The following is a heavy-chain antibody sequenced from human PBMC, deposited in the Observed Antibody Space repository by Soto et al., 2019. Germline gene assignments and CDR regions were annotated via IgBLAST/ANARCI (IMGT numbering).Heavy chain of an antibody. CDR3: ARDQEVSFDY. V-gene: IGHV3-74*01. D-gene: IGHD1-20*01. CDR2: INSDGSST. Sequence: GALIVSCSASGFTFSSYGMHWVRQAPGKGLVWVSRINSDGSSTSYADSVKVRFTISRDNAKKTLYLQMNSLRDEDTAVYYCARDQEVSFDYWGQGTLVTVSS. J-gene: IGHJ4*02. CDR1: GFTFSSYG.